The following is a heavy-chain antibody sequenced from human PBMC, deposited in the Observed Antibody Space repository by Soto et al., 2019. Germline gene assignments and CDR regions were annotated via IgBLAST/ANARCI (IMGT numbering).Heavy chain of an antibody. CDR2: VNHSGST. V-gene: IGHV4-34*01. D-gene: IGHD3-9*01. CDR1: GGSFSGYY. CDR3: ARGWSGLVIIRFDP. J-gene: IGHJ5*02. Sequence: SETLSLTCAVYGGSFSGYYWSWIRQPPGKGLEWIEEVNHSGSTNYNPSLESRVTISVDTSKNQFSLKLSSVTAADTAVYYCARGWSGLVIIRFDPWGQGTLVTVSS.